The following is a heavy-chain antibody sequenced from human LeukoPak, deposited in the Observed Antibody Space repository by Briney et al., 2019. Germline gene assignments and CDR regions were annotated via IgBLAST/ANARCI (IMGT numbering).Heavy chain of an antibody. CDR1: GGTFSSYA. CDR2: IIPIFGTA. V-gene: IGHV1-69*13. J-gene: IGHJ6*03. CDR3: ARSLGVVAATWYYYNMDV. D-gene: IGHD2-15*01. Sequence: SVKVSCKASGGTFSSYAISWVRQATGPGPERMGEIIPIFGTANYAQKFQGRVTITADESTSTAYMELSSLRSEDTAVYYCARSLGVVAATWYYYNMDVWGKGTTVTVSS.